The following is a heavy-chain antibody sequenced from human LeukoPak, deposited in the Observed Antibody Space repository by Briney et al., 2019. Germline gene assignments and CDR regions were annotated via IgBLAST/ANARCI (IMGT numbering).Heavy chain of an antibody. D-gene: IGHD3-10*01. CDR2: INHSGST. CDR3: AREGLNMVRGVIPKEAWGWFDP. Sequence: SETLSLTCAVYGGSFSGYYWSWIRQPPGKGLEWIGEINHSGSTNYNSSLKSRVTISVDTSKNQFSLKLSSVTAADTAVYYCAREGLNMVRGVIPKEAWGWFDPWGQGTLVTVSS. V-gene: IGHV4-34*01. J-gene: IGHJ5*02. CDR1: GGSFSGYY.